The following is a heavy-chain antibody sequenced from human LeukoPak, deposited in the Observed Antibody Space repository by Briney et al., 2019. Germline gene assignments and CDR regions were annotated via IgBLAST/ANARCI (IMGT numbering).Heavy chain of an antibody. Sequence: GGSLRLSCTVSGITLSNYGMSWVRQAPGRGLEWVAGISGSGGGTKYADSVKGRFTISRDNPKNTLYLQMNSLRAEDTAVYFCAKRGVVIRVILVGFHREANYFDSWGQGALVTDSS. J-gene: IGHJ4*02. CDR2: ISGSGGGT. V-gene: IGHV3-23*01. CDR3: AKRGVVIRVILVGFHREANYFDS. D-gene: IGHD3-22*01. CDR1: GITLSNYG.